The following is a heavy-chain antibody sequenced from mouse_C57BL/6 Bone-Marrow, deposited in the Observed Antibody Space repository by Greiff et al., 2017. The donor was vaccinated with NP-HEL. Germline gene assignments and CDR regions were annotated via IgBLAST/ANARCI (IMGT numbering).Heavy chain of an antibody. CDR2: IHPNSGST. CDR1: GYTFTSYW. CDR3: ARPTTVADCFDY. V-gene: IGHV1-64*01. Sequence: QVQLQQPGAELVKPGASVKLSCKASGYTFTSYWMHWVKQRPGQGLEWIGMIHPNSGSTNYNEKFKSKATLTADKSSSTAYMQLSSLTSEDSAVYYCARPTTVADCFDYWGQGTTLTVSS. J-gene: IGHJ2*01. D-gene: IGHD1-1*01.